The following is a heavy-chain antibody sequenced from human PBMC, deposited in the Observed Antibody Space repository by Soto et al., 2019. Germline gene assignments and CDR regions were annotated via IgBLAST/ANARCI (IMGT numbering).Heavy chain of an antibody. CDR1: GGSVSIGPYY. J-gene: IGHJ4*02. CDR3: TRESRRVSSDY. Sequence: QVQLQESGPGLVKPSETLSLTCTVSGGSVSIGPYYWSWIRQPPGKGLEWIGYIYYIGSTSYNPSLQSRVTISVDTSKNQFSLQLTSVTAADTAVYYCTRESRRVSSDYWGQGTLVTVSS. CDR2: IYYIGST. D-gene: IGHD6-13*01. V-gene: IGHV4-61*01.